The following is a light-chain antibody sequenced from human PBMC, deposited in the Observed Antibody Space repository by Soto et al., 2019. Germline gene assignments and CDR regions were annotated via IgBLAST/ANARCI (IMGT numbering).Light chain of an antibody. CDR1: ENVRTF. CDR3: QQHSHWPPWT. V-gene: IGKV3-11*01. Sequence: EVVLTQSPATLSLSPGERATLSCRASENVRTFVDWYQQKPGQAPRLLIYGASNMATGIPARFSGSGSGTDVTLPISDREPEDFAVSYCQQHSHWPPWTFGQGTRVEIK. CDR2: GAS. J-gene: IGKJ1*01.